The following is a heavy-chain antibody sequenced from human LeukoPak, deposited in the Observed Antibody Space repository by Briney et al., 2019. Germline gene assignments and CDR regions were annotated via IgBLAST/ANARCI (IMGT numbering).Heavy chain of an antibody. CDR2: IWYDGSNK. J-gene: IGHJ4*02. CDR1: GFTFSSYG. CDR3: ARGSVPYSSSWPRGDYFDY. D-gene: IGHD6-13*01. Sequence: GGSLRLSCAASGFTFSSYGMRWVRQAPGKGLEWVAVIWYDGSNKYYADSVKGRFTISRDNSKNTLYLQMNSLRAEDTAVYYCARGSVPYSSSWPRGDYFDYWGQGTLVTVSS. V-gene: IGHV3-33*01.